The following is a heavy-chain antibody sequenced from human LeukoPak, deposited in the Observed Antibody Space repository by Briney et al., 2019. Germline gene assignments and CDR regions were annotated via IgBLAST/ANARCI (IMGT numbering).Heavy chain of an antibody. Sequence: PGGSLRLSCAASGFTFSDYYMSWIRQAPGKGLEWISYISSSGSTISYADSVRGRFTISRDNARNSLYLQMNGLRAEDTAVYYCARERAIASLRPYYFDYWGQGTLVTVSS. CDR2: ISSSGSTI. CDR3: ARERAIASLRPYYFDY. J-gene: IGHJ4*02. CDR1: GFTFSDYY. V-gene: IGHV3-11*01. D-gene: IGHD6-6*01.